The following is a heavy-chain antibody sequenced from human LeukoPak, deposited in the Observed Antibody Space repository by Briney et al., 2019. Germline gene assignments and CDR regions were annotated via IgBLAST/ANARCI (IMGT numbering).Heavy chain of an antibody. CDR2: IYSSGTT. CDR1: GASISSYY. J-gene: IGHJ4*02. CDR3: ARLSSWSTRTFDY. Sequence: SETLSLTCTVSGASISSYYWSWIRQPPGKGLEWIGYIYSSGTTNYNPSLKSRVTISLDTSNNQFSLKLSSVTAADTAVYYCARLSSWSTRTFDYWGQGTLVTVSS. V-gene: IGHV4-59*08. D-gene: IGHD6-13*01.